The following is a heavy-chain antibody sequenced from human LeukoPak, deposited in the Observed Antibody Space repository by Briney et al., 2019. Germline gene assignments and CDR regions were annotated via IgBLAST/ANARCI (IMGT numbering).Heavy chain of an antibody. CDR1: GGSLNSGTYY. D-gene: IGHD3-10*01. CDR2: IYYSGST. Sequence: PSETLSLTCSVSGGSLNSGTYYWGWIRQPPGKGLEWIGSIYYSGSTSYKPSLKSRVTISVDTSKNQFSLNLSSVTAADTAVYYCARVGYALGSYGGMDVWGQGTTVTVSS. V-gene: IGHV4-39*07. CDR3: ARVGYALGSYGGMDV. J-gene: IGHJ6*02.